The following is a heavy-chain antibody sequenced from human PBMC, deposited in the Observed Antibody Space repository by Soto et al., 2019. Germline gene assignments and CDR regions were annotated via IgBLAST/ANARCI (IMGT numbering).Heavy chain of an antibody. Sequence: QVQLQESGPGLVKPSGTLSLTCAVSGGSISSSNWWSWVRQPPGKGLEWIREIYHSGSTNYNPSLKSRVTISVDKSKNQFSLKLSSVTAADTAVYYCARTIVLVPAETYFDYWGQGTLVTVSS. CDR1: GGSISSSNW. CDR2: IYHSGST. CDR3: ARTIVLVPAETYFDY. D-gene: IGHD2-2*01. V-gene: IGHV4-4*02. J-gene: IGHJ4*02.